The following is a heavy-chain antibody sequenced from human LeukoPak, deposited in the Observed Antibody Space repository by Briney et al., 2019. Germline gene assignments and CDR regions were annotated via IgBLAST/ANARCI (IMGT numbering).Heavy chain of an antibody. V-gene: IGHV3-48*03. J-gene: IGHJ4*02. CDR1: GFTFSSYE. CDR3: ARDQGDGYNEYLDY. CDR2: ISSSGSTI. Sequence: GGSLRLSCAASGFTFSSYEMNWVRQAPGKGLEWVSYISSSGSTIYYADSVKGRFTISRDNAKNSLYLQMNSLRAEDTAVYYCARDQGDGYNEYLDYWGQGTLVTVSS. D-gene: IGHD5-24*01.